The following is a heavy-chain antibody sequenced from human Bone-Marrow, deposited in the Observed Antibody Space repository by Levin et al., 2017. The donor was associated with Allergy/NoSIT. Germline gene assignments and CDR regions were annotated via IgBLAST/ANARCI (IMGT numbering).Heavy chain of an antibody. J-gene: IGHJ4*02. Sequence: SETLSLTCTVSGGSVSSGSYYWSWIRQPPGKGLEWIGYRYYSGSTSYNPSLKSRVTISADTSKNQFSLKLTSVSAADTAVYYCARDRSGSYFDYWGQGTLVTVSS. CDR1: GGSVSSGSYY. CDR3: ARDRSGSYFDY. CDR2: RYYSGST. V-gene: IGHV4-61*01. D-gene: IGHD5-12*01.